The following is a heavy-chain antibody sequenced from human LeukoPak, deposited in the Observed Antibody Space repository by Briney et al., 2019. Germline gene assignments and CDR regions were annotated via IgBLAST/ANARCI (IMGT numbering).Heavy chain of an antibody. J-gene: IGHJ4*02. CDR1: GFTFDDYA. Sequence: PGGSLRLSCAASGFTFDDYAVHWVRQAPGKGLEWVSGISWNSGSIGYADSVKGRFTISRDNAKNSLYLQMNSLRAEDTALYYCAKGSLYSYGYRYYFDYWGQGTLVTVSS. V-gene: IGHV3-9*01. D-gene: IGHD5-18*01. CDR2: ISWNSGSI. CDR3: AKGSLYSYGYRYYFDY.